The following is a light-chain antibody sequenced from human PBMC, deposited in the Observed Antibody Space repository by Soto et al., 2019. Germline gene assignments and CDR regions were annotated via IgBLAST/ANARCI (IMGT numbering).Light chain of an antibody. V-gene: IGKV4-1*01. CDR1: QSVFYSSNNKNY. J-gene: IGKJ1*01. CDR2: WAS. CDR3: QQYYRPWT. Sequence: DIVMTQSPDSLAVSLGERATINCKSSQSVFYSSNNKNYLAWYQQKPGQPPKLLIYWASTRESGDPERFSGSGSGTDFTLTISSLQAEDVAVYYCQQYYRPWTFGQGTKVEIK.